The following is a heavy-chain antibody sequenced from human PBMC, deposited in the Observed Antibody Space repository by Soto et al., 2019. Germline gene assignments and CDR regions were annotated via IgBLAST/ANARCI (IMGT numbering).Heavy chain of an antibody. V-gene: IGHV4-34*01. J-gene: IGHJ5*02. D-gene: IGHD3-22*01. CDR1: GGSFSGYY. CDR2: INHSGST. Sequence: SETLSLTCAVYGGSFSGYYWSWIRQPPGKGLEWIGEINHSGSTNYNPSLKSRVTISVDTSKNQFSLKLSSVTAADTAVYYCARRIMIVVAQTDTRAWFDPWGQGTLVTVSS. CDR3: ARRIMIVVAQTDTRAWFDP.